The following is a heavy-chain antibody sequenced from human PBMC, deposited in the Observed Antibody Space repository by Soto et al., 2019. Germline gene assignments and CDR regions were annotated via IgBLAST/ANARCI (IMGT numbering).Heavy chain of an antibody. Sequence: GGSLRLSCAASEFTPSSFEMNWVRQAPGKGLEWVSYISTGGTTIKCADSVKGRFTISRDNAKNSLYLQMNSLRAEDTAVYYCARAFYSSGLSYFYGIDAWGQGTTVTVSS. CDR3: ARAFYSSGLSYFYGIDA. V-gene: IGHV3-48*03. CDR1: EFTPSSFE. D-gene: IGHD5-18*01. J-gene: IGHJ6*02. CDR2: ISTGGTTI.